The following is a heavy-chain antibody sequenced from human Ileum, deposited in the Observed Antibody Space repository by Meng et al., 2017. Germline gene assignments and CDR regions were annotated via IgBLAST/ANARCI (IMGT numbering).Heavy chain of an antibody. V-gene: IGHV3-74*01. D-gene: IGHD2/OR15-2a*01. CDR2: INSDGSDT. CDR3: ARDSRTTRGDY. J-gene: IGHJ4*02. Sequence: GGSLRLSCAASGFTFNNYWMHWVRQAPGKGLVWVSRINSDGSDTTYADSVKGRFTISRDNAKNTLFLQMDSLRAEDTAVYYCARDSRTTRGDYWGQGTLVTVSS. CDR1: GFTFNNYW.